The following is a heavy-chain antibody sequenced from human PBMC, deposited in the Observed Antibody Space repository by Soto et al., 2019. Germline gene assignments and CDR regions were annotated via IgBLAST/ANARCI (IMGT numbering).Heavy chain of an antibody. Sequence: GGSLRLSCAASGFTFSSYGMHWVRQAPGKGLEWVAVIWYDGSNKYYADSVKGRFTISRDNSKNTLYLQMNSLRAEDTAVYYCXRAIAARPPYYYYGMDVWGQGTTVTVSS. J-gene: IGHJ6*02. CDR2: IWYDGSNK. V-gene: IGHV3-33*01. CDR1: GFTFSSYG. CDR3: XRAIAARPPYYYYGMDV. D-gene: IGHD6-6*01.